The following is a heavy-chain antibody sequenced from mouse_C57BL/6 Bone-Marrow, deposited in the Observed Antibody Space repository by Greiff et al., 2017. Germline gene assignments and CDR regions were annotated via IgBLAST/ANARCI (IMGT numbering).Heavy chain of an antibody. V-gene: IGHV1-81*01. CDR2: IYPRSGNT. J-gene: IGHJ3*01. CDR1: GYTFTSSG. Sequence: QVHVKQSGAELARPGASVKLSCKASGYTFTSSGISWVKQRTGQGLEWIGEIYPRSGNTYYNEKFKGKATLTADKSSSTAYMELRSLTSEDSAVYFCARRGDLLWYPWFAYWGQGTLVTVSA. CDR3: ARRGDLLWYPWFAY. D-gene: IGHD2-1*01.